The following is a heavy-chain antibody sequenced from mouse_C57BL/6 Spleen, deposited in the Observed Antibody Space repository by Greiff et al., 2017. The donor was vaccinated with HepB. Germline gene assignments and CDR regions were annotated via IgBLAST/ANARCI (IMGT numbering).Heavy chain of an antibody. J-gene: IGHJ4*01. Sequence: VQLQQSGAELVKPGASVKLSCKASGYTFTSYWMQWVKQRPGQGLEWIGEIDPSDSYTNYNQKFKGKATLTVDTSSSTAYMQLSSLTSEDSAVYYCASSNLYYAMDYWGQGTSVTVSS. CDR3: ASSNLYYAMDY. CDR2: IDPSDSYT. V-gene: IGHV1-50*01. CDR1: GYTFTSYW. D-gene: IGHD2-5*01.